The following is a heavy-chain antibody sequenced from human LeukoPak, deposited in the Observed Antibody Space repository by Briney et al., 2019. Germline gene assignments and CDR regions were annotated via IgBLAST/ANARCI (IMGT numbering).Heavy chain of an antibody. V-gene: IGHV1-24*01. D-gene: IGHD3-22*01. CDR2: CDFGDDEA. J-gene: IGHJ4*02. CDR1: GYSLTESS. Sequence: ASVKVSCKVAGYSLTESSMHWVRQVPGKGLEWMGGCDFGDDEAIYAQRFQGRVTMTEDTSTDTAYMELSSLRSEDTAVYYCAIVVSGYYPDYWGQGTLVTVSS. CDR3: AIVVSGYYPDY.